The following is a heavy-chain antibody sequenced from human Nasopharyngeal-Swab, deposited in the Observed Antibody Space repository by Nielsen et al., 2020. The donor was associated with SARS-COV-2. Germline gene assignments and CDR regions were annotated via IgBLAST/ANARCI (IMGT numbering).Heavy chain of an antibody. CDR3: ARVSTSNYYYYYGMDV. D-gene: IGHD4-11*01. J-gene: IGHJ6*02. CDR2: ISSSSYI. V-gene: IGHV3-69-1*01. Sequence: VCEVPWYEMEWVSSISSSSYIYYADSVKGRFTISRDNAKNSLYLQMNSLRAEDTAVYYCARVSTSNYYYYYGMDVWGQGTTVTVSS.